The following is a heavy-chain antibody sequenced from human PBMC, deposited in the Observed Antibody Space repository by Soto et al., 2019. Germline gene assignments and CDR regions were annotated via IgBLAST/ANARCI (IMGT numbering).Heavy chain of an antibody. CDR1: GFTFSSYA. V-gene: IGHV3-23*01. CDR3: AKDPPDSDIAAAADGDY. Sequence: EVQLLESGGGLVQPGGSLRLSCAASGFTFSSYAMSWVRQAPGKGLEWVSAISGSGGSTYYADSVKGRFTISRDNSKNTLYLQRNSLRAEDTAVYYCAKDPPDSDIAAAADGDYWGQGTLVTVSS. D-gene: IGHD6-13*01. CDR2: ISGSGGST. J-gene: IGHJ4*02.